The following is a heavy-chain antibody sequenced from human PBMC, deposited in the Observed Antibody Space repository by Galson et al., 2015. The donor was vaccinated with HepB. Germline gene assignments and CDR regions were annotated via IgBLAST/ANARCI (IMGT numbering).Heavy chain of an antibody. J-gene: IGHJ4*02. CDR1: GFIFSSYG. CDR2: ISYDGSNK. V-gene: IGHV3-30*18. D-gene: IGHD3-10*01. Sequence: SLRLSCAASGFIFSSYGMHWVRQAPGKGLEWVAIISYDGSNKNYADSVKGRFTISRDNSKNTLFPQMNSLRPEDTAVYYCAKSLGSRFGELLIDYWGQGTLVTVSS. CDR3: AKSLGSRFGELLIDY.